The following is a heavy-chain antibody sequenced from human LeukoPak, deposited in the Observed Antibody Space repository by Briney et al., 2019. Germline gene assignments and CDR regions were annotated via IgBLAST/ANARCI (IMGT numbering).Heavy chain of an antibody. J-gene: IGHJ6*03. D-gene: IGHD4/OR15-4a*01. V-gene: IGHV5-51*01. CDR2: IYPGDSDT. Sequence: GESLKISCKGSGYSFTTYWIGWVRQMHGKGLEWMGIIYPGDSDTRDSPSFEGQLTISADRSISTAYLQWSSLQASDTAMYYCARGFYGGYYYYYYMDVWGIGTTVTVSS. CDR1: GYSFTTYW. CDR3: ARGFYGGYYYYYYMDV.